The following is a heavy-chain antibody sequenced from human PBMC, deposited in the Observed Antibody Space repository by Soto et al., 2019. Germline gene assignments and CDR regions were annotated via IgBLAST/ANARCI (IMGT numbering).Heavy chain of an antibody. CDR3: ASFDSSGYLTPQYDY. Sequence: GGSLRLSCAASGFTFSSYGMHWVRQAPGKGLEWVAVIWCDGSNKYYADSVKGRFTISRDNSKNTLYLQMNSLRAEDTAVYYCASFDSSGYLTPQYDYWGQGTLVTVSS. V-gene: IGHV3-33*01. D-gene: IGHD3-22*01. CDR2: IWCDGSNK. J-gene: IGHJ4*02. CDR1: GFTFSSYG.